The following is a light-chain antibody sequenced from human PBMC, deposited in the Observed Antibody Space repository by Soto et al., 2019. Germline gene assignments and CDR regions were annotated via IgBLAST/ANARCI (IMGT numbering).Light chain of an antibody. CDR3: SGHSASFPDG. Sequence: SVLTQPPSVSGSPGQSITISCAGTNNDVGGYNYVSWYQQQPGNAPKLILYEVSHRPSGISNRFSGSKYGNTASLTISGLHVEDEAYYYCSGHSASFPDGFGTGTKVTVL. J-gene: IGLJ1*01. V-gene: IGLV2-14*01. CDR1: NNDVGGYNY. CDR2: EVS.